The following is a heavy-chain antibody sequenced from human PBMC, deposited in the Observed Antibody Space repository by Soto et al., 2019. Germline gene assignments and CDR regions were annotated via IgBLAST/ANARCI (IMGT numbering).Heavy chain of an antibody. CDR1: GGSISSYY. V-gene: IGHV4-59*01. CDR2: IYYSGST. D-gene: IGHD3-10*01. J-gene: IGHJ5*02. Sequence: SETLSLTCTVSGGSISSYYWSWIRQPPGKGLEWIGYIYYSGSTNYNPSLKSRVTISVDTSKNQFSLKLSSVTAADTAVYYCARSARGLEPWGQGPLVTVSS. CDR3: ARSARGLEP.